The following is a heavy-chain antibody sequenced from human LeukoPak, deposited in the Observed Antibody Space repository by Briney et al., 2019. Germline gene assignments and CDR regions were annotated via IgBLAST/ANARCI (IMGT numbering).Heavy chain of an antibody. Sequence: GESLKISCTGSGYYFTTRWLAWVRQKPGKDLEWMGTVYPGDSETKYSPAFEGQVTISGDKSINTVYLQWDSLKASDTAMYYCARAKGSIYFYGMDVWAQGTMVIVSS. CDR1: GYYFTTRW. V-gene: IGHV5-51*01. J-gene: IGHJ6*02. CDR3: ARAKGSIYFYGMDV. D-gene: IGHD2/OR15-2a*01. CDR2: VYPGDSET.